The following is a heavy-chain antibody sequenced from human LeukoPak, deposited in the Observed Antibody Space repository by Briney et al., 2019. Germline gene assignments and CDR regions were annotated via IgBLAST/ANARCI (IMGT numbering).Heavy chain of an antibody. CDR1: GFTFDDYG. CDR3: ARVGSGSDYYYYYMDV. Sequence: GGSLRLSXAASGFTFDDYGTSWVRQAPGKGLEWVSGINWSGGSTGYADSVKGRFTISRDNAKNSLYLQMNSLRAEDTALYYCARVGSGSDYYYYYMDVWGKGTTVTVSS. J-gene: IGHJ6*03. D-gene: IGHD6-19*01. CDR2: INWSGGST. V-gene: IGHV3-20*04.